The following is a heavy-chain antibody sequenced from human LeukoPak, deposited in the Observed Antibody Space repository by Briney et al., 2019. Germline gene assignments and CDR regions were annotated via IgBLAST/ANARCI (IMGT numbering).Heavy chain of an antibody. CDR3: ARDREDFWSGRTNAFDI. CDR1: RFTFSTYA. J-gene: IGHJ3*02. D-gene: IGHD3-3*01. Sequence: PGGSLRLSCAASRFTFSTYAMSWVRQAPRKGLEWVVNIKQDGSEKYYVDSVKGRFTISRDNAKNSLYLQMNSLRAEDTAVYYCARDREDFWSGRTNAFDIWGQGTMVTVSS. CDR2: IKQDGSEK. V-gene: IGHV3-7*01.